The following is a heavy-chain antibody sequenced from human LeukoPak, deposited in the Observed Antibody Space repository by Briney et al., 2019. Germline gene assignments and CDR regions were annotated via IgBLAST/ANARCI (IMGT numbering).Heavy chain of an antibody. V-gene: IGHV4-59*01. J-gene: IGHJ4*02. CDR3: ARGRWLQSSLVFDY. CDR1: GGSISSYY. D-gene: IGHD5-24*01. Sequence: PSETLSLTCTVSGGSISSYYWSWIRRPPGKGLEWIGYIYYSGSTNYNPSLKSRVTISVDTSKNQFSLKLSSVTAADTAVYYCARGRWLQSSLVFDYWGQGTLVTVSS. CDR2: IYYSGST.